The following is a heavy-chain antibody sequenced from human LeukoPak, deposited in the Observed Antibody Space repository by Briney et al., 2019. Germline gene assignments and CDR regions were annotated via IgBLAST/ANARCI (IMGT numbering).Heavy chain of an antibody. Sequence: QPGRSLRLSCAASGFTFSGYGMYWVRQAPRKGLEWVAGIYGGGGVIKYADSVKGRFTISRDNSENILYLQMDSLRVEDTAIYYCAKDRVPDSGYDIDYWGQGTLVTVSS. J-gene: IGHJ4*02. V-gene: IGHV3-23*03. CDR2: IYGGGGVI. CDR3: AKDRVPDSGYDIDY. D-gene: IGHD5-12*01. CDR1: GFTFSGYG.